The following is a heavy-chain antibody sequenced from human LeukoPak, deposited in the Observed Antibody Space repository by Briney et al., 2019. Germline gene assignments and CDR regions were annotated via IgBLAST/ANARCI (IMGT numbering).Heavy chain of an antibody. V-gene: IGHV3-9*01. J-gene: IGHJ3*02. CDR1: GFTFDDYA. CDR3: AKDVRWGTSPDAFDI. Sequence: PGRSLRLSCAASGFTFDDYAMHWVRQAPGKGLEWVSGISWNSGSIGYADSVKGRSTISRDNSKNTLYLQMNSLRAEDTAVYYCAKDVRWGTSPDAFDIWGQGTMVTVSS. CDR2: ISWNSGSI. D-gene: IGHD2-2*01.